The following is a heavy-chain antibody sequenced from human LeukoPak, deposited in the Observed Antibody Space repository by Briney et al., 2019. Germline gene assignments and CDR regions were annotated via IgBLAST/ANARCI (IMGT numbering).Heavy chain of an antibody. V-gene: IGHV1-18*01. J-gene: IGHJ6*03. Sequence: ASVKVSCKASGYTFTSYGISWVRQAPGQGLEWMGWISAYNGITNYAQNLQGRVTMTTDTSTSTAYMELRSLRSDDTAVYYCARDLPRYCTSTSCYAYYYYYMDVWGKGTTVTISS. CDR1: GYTFTSYG. D-gene: IGHD2-2*01. CDR2: ISAYNGIT. CDR3: ARDLPRYCTSTSCYAYYYYYMDV.